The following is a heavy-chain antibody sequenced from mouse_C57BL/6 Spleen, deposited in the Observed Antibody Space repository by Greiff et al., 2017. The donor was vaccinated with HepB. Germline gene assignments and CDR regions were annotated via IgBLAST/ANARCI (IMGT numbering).Heavy chain of an antibody. D-gene: IGHD1-1*01. CDR2: IDPSDSYT. V-gene: IGHV1-69*01. Sequence: QVQLQQPGAELVMPGASVKLSCKASGYTFTSYWMHWVKQRPGQGLEWIGEIDPSDSYTNYNQKFKGKSTLTVDKSSSTAYMQLSSLTSEDSAVYYCARGGYGSSFWAMDYWGQGTSVTVSS. CDR1: GYTFTSYW. J-gene: IGHJ4*01. CDR3: ARGGYGSSFWAMDY.